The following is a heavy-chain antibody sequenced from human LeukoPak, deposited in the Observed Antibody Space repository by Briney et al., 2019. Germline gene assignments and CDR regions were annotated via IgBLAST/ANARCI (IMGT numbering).Heavy chain of an antibody. CDR2: INPNSGGT. Sequence: GASVKVSCKASGYTFPAYYMYWVRQAPGQGLEWMGRINPNSGGTNYAQKFQGRVTLTTDTSISTAYMELSRLRSDDTAVYYCAREISMVRGVKKRFDPWGQGTLLTVS. J-gene: IGHJ5*02. V-gene: IGHV1-2*06. CDR1: GYTFPAYY. D-gene: IGHD3-10*01. CDR3: AREISMVRGVKKRFDP.